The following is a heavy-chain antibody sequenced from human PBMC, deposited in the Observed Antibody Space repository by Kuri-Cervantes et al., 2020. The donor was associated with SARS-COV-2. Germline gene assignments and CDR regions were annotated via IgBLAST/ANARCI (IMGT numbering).Heavy chain of an antibody. Sequence: ASVKVSCKASGYTFTSYYMHWVRQAPGQGLEWMGIINPSGGSTSYAQKFQGRVTMTRDTSTSTVYMELSSLRSEDTAVYYCARGGWRAGGSYYYYYMDVWGKGTTVTVSS. V-gene: IGHV1-46*01. CDR2: INPSGGST. CDR3: ARGGWRAGGSYYYYYMDV. J-gene: IGHJ6*03. D-gene: IGHD4-23*01. CDR1: GYTFTSYY.